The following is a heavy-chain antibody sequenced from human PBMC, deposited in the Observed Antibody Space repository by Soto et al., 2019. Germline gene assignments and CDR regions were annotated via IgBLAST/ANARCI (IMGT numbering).Heavy chain of an antibody. J-gene: IGHJ6*02. D-gene: IGHD3-9*01. CDR3: ARAGHYDILTGYYYYYYGMDV. V-gene: IGHV1-8*01. Sequence: ASVKVSCKASGYTFTSYYINWVRQATGQGLEWMGWMNPNSGNTGYAQKFQGRVTMTRNTSISTAYMELSSLRSEDTAVYYCARAGHYDILTGYYYYYYGMDVWGQGTTVTVSS. CDR2: MNPNSGNT. CDR1: GYTFTSYY.